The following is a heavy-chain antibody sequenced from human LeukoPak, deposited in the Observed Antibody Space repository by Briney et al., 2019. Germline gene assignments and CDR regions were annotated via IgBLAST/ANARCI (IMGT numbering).Heavy chain of an antibody. CDR3: AKDREFGLFDY. D-gene: IGHD3-10*01. Sequence: PGGSLRLSCAASGFTFSSYAMSGVRRAPGKGLEWVSAISGSGGSTYYAGSVKGRFTISRDNSKNTLYLQMNSLRAEDTAVYYCAKDREFGLFDYWGQGTLVTVSS. CDR1: GFTFSSYA. V-gene: IGHV3-23*01. J-gene: IGHJ4*02. CDR2: ISGSGGST.